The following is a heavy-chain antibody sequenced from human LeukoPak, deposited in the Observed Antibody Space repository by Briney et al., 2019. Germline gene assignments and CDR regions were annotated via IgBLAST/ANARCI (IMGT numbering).Heavy chain of an antibody. CDR3: TRDLTTVTGFGYYGMDV. V-gene: IGHV3-49*04. CDR1: GFTFGDYA. Sequence: PGGSLRLSCTASGFTFGDYAMSWVRQAPGKGLEWVGFIRSKAYGGTTEYAASVKGRFTISRDDSKSIAYLQMNNLKTEDTAVYYCTRDLTTVTGFGYYGMDVWGQGTTVTVSS. CDR2: IRSKAYGGTT. D-gene: IGHD4-17*01. J-gene: IGHJ6*02.